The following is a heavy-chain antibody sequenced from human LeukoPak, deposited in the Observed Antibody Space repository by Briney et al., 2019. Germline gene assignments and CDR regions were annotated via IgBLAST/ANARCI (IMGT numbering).Heavy chain of an antibody. V-gene: IGHV1-69*06. CDR3: ARLFGELLLPSDHFYYMDV. D-gene: IGHD3-10*02. CDR2: IIPIFGTA. CDR1: GGTFSSYA. Sequence: SVKVSCKASGGTFSSYAISWVRQAPGQGLEWMGGIIPIFGTANYAQKFQGRVTITADKSTSTAYMELSSLRSEDTAVYYCARLFGELLLPSDHFYYMDVWGKGTAVTVSS. J-gene: IGHJ6*03.